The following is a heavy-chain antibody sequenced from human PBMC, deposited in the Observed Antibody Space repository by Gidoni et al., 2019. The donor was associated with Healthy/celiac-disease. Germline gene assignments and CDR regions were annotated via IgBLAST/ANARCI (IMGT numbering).Heavy chain of an antibody. CDR1: GFTFSTYS. CDR3: ARGREWELPDY. CDR2: ISSSSSYI. D-gene: IGHD1-26*01. V-gene: IGHV3-21*01. Sequence: EVQLVESGGGLVKPGWSLRLSCAASGFTFSTYSMNWVRQAPGKGLEWVSSISSSSSYIYYADSVKGRFTISRDNAKNSLYLQMNSLRAEDTAVYYCARGREWELPDYWGQGTLVTVSS. J-gene: IGHJ4*02.